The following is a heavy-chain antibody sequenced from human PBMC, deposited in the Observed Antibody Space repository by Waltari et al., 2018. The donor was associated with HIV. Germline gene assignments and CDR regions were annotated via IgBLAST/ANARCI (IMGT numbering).Heavy chain of an antibody. Sequence: EVQLVESGGVRVKPGGSLALFWVTLGFIVRGYREKWVRQAPGKGPEWVSSISSSGNFKHYADSVKGRFTISRDNAENSLYLQMNGLRAEDTAIYYCARDSRGSTWSLNWFDPWGQGTLVTVSS. CDR2: ISSSGNFK. D-gene: IGHD6-6*01. CDR1: GFIVRGYR. CDR3: ARDSRGSTWSLNWFDP. J-gene: IGHJ5*02. V-gene: IGHV3-21*02.